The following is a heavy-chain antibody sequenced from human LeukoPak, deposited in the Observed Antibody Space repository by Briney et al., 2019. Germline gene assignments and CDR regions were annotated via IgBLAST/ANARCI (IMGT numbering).Heavy chain of an antibody. Sequence: SGTLSLTCAVSGGSISSSNWWSWVRQPPGKGLEWIGEIYHSGSTNYNPSLKSRVTISLDKSKNQFSLKLSSVTAADTAVYYRARDEGGPIDYWGQGTLVTVSS. D-gene: IGHD2-15*01. CDR3: ARDEGGPIDY. V-gene: IGHV4-4*02. CDR2: IYHSGST. CDR1: GGSISSSNW. J-gene: IGHJ4*02.